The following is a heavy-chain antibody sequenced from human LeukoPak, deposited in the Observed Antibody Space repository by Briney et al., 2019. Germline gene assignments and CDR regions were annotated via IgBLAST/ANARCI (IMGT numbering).Heavy chain of an antibody. CDR2: ISAYNGNT. Sequence: ASVKVSCKASGYTFTSYGISWVRQAPGQGLEWMGWISAYNGNTNYAQKLQGRVTMTTDTSTSTAYMELSSLRSEDTAVYYCAHGKGRWLHLIYWGQGTLVTVSS. D-gene: IGHD5-24*01. CDR3: AHGKGRWLHLIY. V-gene: IGHV1-18*01. CDR1: GYTFTSYG. J-gene: IGHJ4*02.